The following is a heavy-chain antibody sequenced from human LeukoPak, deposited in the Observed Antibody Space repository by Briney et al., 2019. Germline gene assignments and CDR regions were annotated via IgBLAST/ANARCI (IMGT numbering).Heavy chain of an antibody. CDR3: ARGVDYYGV. Sequence: PSDTLSLTCAVYGGSFSGYSWNWIRQPPVKGLEWIGEINHSGGTNYNPSLKSRVTISVDTSKKQFSLKLSSVTAADTAVYYCARGVDYYGVWGQGTLVTVSS. CDR1: GGSFSGYS. V-gene: IGHV4-34*01. D-gene: IGHD3-10*01. CDR2: INHSGGT. J-gene: IGHJ4*02.